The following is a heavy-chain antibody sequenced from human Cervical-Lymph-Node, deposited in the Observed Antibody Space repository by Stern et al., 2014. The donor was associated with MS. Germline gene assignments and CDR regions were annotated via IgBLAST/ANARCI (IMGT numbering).Heavy chain of an antibody. Sequence: VQLVQSGGGLVQPGRSLRLSCAASGFTFDDSAMYWVRPAPGKGMEWVSGIRWNSGSIGYADSVKGRFTISRDNAKNSLYLQMNSLRAEDTALYYCAKDNGRAAAPYYYYGMDVWGQGTTVTVSS. V-gene: IGHV3-9*01. D-gene: IGHD6-13*01. CDR3: AKDNGRAAAPYYYYGMDV. J-gene: IGHJ6*02. CDR2: IRWNSGSI. CDR1: GFTFDDSA.